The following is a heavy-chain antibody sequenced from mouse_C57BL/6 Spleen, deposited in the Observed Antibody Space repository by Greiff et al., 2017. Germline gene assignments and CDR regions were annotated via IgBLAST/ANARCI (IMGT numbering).Heavy chain of an antibody. CDR1: GYTFTDYE. Sequence: QVQLKESGAELVRPGASVTLSCKASGYTFTDYEMHWVKQTPVHGLEWIGAIDPETGGTAYNQKFKGKARLTADKSSSTAYMELRSLTSEDAAVYYGTRSETTAPLDWGQGTTLTVSS. CDR3: TRSETTAPLD. D-gene: IGHD1-2*01. J-gene: IGHJ2*01. CDR2: IDPETGGT. V-gene: IGHV1-15*01.